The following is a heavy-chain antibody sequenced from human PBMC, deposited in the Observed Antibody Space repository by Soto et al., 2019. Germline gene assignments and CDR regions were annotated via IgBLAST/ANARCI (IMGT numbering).Heavy chain of an antibody. CDR3: ATGTMIRLRGY. CDR1: GFSISTNW. Sequence: EGQLVESGGGLVQPGGSLRLSCAASGFSISTNWMHWVRQAPGKGLVWVSRINTDGSTTSYADSVKGRLTISRDNAKNTLFLQMHSLRSDDTAVDYCATGTMIRLRGYWGRGTLVTVSS. J-gene: IGHJ4*02. CDR2: INTDGSTT. V-gene: IGHV3-74*01. D-gene: IGHD3-10*01.